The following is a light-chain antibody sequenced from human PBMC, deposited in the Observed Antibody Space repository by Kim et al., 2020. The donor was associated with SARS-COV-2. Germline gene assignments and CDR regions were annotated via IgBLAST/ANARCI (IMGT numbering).Light chain of an antibody. V-gene: IGKV1-39*01. J-gene: IGKJ1*01. CDR1: QSISKA. CDR2: GAV. Sequence: VSVGDIVTITCRASQSISKAVNWYKQKQGQAPQLLIHGAVTLHSGVPSRFSGSLSGTDFTLTIASLQPEDFATYYCQQSYTTPWTFGRGTKVDIK. CDR3: QQSYTTPWT.